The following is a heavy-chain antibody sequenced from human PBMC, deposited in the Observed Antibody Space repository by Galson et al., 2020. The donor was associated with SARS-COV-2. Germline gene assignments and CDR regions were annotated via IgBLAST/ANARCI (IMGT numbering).Heavy chain of an antibody. Sequence: ETSETLSLTCTVSGGSISSYYWSWIRQPPGKGLEWIGYVTYSGSTNSNPSLTSRVTISVDTYKNQFSLKLSSVTAADTGVYYWARDRGGRNLDYLGQGTLVTVSS. CDR2: VTYSGST. J-gene: IGHJ4*02. CDR1: GGSISSYY. CDR3: ARDRGGRNLDY. V-gene: IGHV4-59*01.